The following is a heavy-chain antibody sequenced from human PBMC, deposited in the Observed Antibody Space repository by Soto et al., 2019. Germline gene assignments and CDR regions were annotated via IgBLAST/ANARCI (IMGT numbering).Heavy chain of an antibody. Sequence: QVQLVQSGAEVKKTGSSVKVSCKASGGSFSNYAIIWVRQAPGQGLEWVGGTIPIFGTSDYAQKFRGRVTITADASTSTAYMELRSLRSEDTAVYYCARGQTYYYGSSGYYRGVDDAFHIWGQGTMVTVSS. CDR1: GGSFSNYA. J-gene: IGHJ3*02. CDR2: TIPIFGTS. D-gene: IGHD3-22*01. CDR3: ARGQTYYYGSSGYYRGVDDAFHI. V-gene: IGHV1-69*01.